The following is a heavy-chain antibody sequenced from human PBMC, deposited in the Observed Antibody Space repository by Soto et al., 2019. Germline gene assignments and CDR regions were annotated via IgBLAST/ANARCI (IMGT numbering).Heavy chain of an antibody. Sequence: GASVKVSCKASGYTFTSYATHWVRQAPGQRLEWMGWINAGNGNTKYSQKFQGRVTITRDTSASTAYMELSSLRSEDTAVYYCARSIVVVTALDYWGQGTLVTVPQ. V-gene: IGHV1-3*01. CDR2: INAGNGNT. D-gene: IGHD2-21*02. J-gene: IGHJ4*02. CDR3: ARSIVVVTALDY. CDR1: GYTFTSYA.